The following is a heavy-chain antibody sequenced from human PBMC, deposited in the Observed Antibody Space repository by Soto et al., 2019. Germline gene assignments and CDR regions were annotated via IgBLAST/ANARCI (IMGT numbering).Heavy chain of an antibody. D-gene: IGHD1-1*01. Sequence: QVQLVQSGAEVKKPGSSVKVSCKASGGTFSSYAISWVRQAPGQGLEWMGGIIPIFGTANYAQKFQGRVTITADESTSTADMELRSLRSEDTAVYYCARSVGYKAGTTLWTAHYYYYYGMDVWGQGTTVTVSS. J-gene: IGHJ6*02. V-gene: IGHV1-69*01. CDR1: GGTFSSYA. CDR3: ARSVGYKAGTTLWTAHYYYYYGMDV. CDR2: IIPIFGTA.